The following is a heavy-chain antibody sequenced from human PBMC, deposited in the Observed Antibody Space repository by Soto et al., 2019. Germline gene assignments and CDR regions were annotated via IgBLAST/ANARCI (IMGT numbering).Heavy chain of an antibody. CDR1: GGTFSSYA. J-gene: IGHJ4*02. V-gene: IGHV1-69*01. CDR3: ARDTPTTVTTTGGHFDY. Sequence: QVQLVQSGAEVKKPGSSVKVSCKASGGTFSSYAISWVRQAPGQGLEWMGGIIPIFGTANYAQKFQGRVTITADESTSTAYMELSSLRYEDTAVYYCARDTPTTVTTTGGHFDYWGQGTLVTVSS. D-gene: IGHD4-17*01. CDR2: IIPIFGTA.